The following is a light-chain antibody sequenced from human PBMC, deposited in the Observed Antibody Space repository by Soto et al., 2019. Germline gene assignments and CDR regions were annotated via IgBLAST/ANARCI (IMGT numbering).Light chain of an antibody. CDR2: DGS. J-gene: IGLJ1*01. V-gene: IGLV3-21*02. Sequence: SYELTQPPSVSVAPGQTARITCGGNNIGIYSVHWYQQRPGQAPVLVVYDGSDRPSGIPERFSGSNSGNTATLTIGRVEAADVADYYCQVWDNNGGHNYVFGTGTKVTVL. CDR3: QVWDNNGGHNYV. CDR1: NIGIYS.